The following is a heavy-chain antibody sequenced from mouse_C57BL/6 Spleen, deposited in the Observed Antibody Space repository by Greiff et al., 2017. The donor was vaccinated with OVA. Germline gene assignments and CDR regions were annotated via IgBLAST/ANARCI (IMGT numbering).Heavy chain of an antibody. CDR3: ARYSYYFDY. J-gene: IGHJ2*01. V-gene: IGHV1-69*01. Sequence: VQLQQPGAELVMPGASVKLSCKASGYTFTSYWMHWVKQRPGQGLEWIGEIDPSDSYTNYNQKFKGKSTLTVDKSSSTAYMQLSSLTSEDSAVYYCARYSYYFDYWGQGTTLTVPS. CDR2: IDPSDSYT. CDR1: GYTFTSYW.